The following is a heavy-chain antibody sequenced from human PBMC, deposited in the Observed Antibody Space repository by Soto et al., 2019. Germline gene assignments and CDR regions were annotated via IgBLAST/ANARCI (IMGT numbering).Heavy chain of an antibody. CDR2: INSDGSST. V-gene: IGHV3-74*01. CDR1: GFTFSSYW. J-gene: IGHJ4*02. D-gene: IGHD2-2*01. CDR3: ARAKASHLYYFDY. Sequence: PGGSLRLSCAASGFTFSSYWMHWVRQAPGKGLVWVSRINSDGSSTSYADSVKGRFTISRDNAKNTLYLQMNSLRAEDTAVYYCARAKASHLYYFDYWGQGTLVTVSS.